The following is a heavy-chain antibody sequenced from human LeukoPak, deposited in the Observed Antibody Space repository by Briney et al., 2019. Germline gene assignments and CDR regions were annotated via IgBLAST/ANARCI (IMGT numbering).Heavy chain of an antibody. Sequence: SETLSLTCTVSGGSISSYYWSWIRQPPGKGLEWIGYIYYSGSTNYNPSLKSRVTISVDTSKNQFSLKLSSVTAADTAVYYCARGGIQLAFDYWGQGTLVTVSS. CDR3: ARGGIQLAFDY. V-gene: IGHV4-59*01. CDR2: IYYSGST. D-gene: IGHD5-18*01. CDR1: GGSISSYY. J-gene: IGHJ4*02.